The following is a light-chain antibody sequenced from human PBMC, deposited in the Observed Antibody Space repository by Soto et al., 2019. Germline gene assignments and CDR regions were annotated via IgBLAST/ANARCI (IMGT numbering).Light chain of an antibody. CDR1: QRIGSY. Sequence: ETVLTQSPATLSLSPGERATLSCRASQRIGSYLVWYQQKPGQAPRLLIYDASERAPDIPARFGGSGSGTALTLTISSLEAEDFAIYYCQQRSNSPFTFGPGTKVDIK. J-gene: IGKJ3*01. CDR3: QQRSNSPFT. CDR2: DAS. V-gene: IGKV3-11*01.